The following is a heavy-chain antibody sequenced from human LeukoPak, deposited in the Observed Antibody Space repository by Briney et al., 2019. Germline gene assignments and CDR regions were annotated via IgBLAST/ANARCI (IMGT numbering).Heavy chain of an antibody. CDR2: INHSGST. J-gene: IGHJ6*02. Sequence: SETLSLTCAVYGGSFSGYYWSWIRQPPGKGLEWIGEINHSGSTNYNPSLKSRVTISVDTSKNQFSLKLSSVTAADTAVYYCARALPYYYYGMDVWGQGTMVTVSS. CDR1: GGSFSGYY. V-gene: IGHV4-34*01. CDR3: ARALPYYYYGMDV.